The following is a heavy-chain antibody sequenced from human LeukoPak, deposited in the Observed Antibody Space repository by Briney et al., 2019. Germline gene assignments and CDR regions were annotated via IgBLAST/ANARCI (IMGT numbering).Heavy chain of an antibody. Sequence: SSETLSLTCTVSGGSISSGPYYWRWIRQPPGKGLEWIGNIYYGENTYYNPSLKSRVTISIDTSKNQFYLKLSSLTAADTAVYYCARRDDSSGYHKIFDYWGPGTLVTVSS. CDR1: GGSISSGPYY. V-gene: IGHV4-39*01. CDR3: ARRDDSSGYHKIFDY. J-gene: IGHJ4*02. CDR2: IYYGENT. D-gene: IGHD3-22*01.